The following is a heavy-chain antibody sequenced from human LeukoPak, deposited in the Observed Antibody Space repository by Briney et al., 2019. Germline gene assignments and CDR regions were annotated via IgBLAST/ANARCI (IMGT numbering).Heavy chain of an antibody. CDR2: IYYSGST. CDR1: GGSISSSSYY. J-gene: IGHJ4*02. Sequence: SETLSLTRTVSGGSISSSSYYWGWIRQPPGKGLEWIESIYYSGSTYYNPSLKSRVTISVDTSKNQFSLKLSSVTAADTAVYYCARHQVNGDFDYWGQGTLVTVSS. D-gene: IGHD2-8*01. V-gene: IGHV4-39*01. CDR3: ARHQVNGDFDY.